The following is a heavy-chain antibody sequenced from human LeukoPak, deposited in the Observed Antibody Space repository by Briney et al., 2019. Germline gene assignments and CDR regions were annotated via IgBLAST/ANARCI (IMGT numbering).Heavy chain of an antibody. CDR3: ARDVSGDDAFDI. Sequence: PSETLSLTCAVSGGSISSSNWWSWVRQAPGKGLEWISYINSNSDTVHYSNSVEGRFTISRDNAKNSLYLQMNSLRAEDTAMYYCARDVSGDDAFDIWGQGTMVTVSS. CDR2: INSNSDTV. CDR1: GGSISSSN. D-gene: IGHD5-12*01. V-gene: IGHV3-48*04. J-gene: IGHJ3*02.